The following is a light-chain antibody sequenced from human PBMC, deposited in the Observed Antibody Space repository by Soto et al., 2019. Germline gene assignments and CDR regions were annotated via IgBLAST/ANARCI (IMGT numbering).Light chain of an antibody. J-gene: IGLJ2*01. V-gene: IGLV2-8*01. CDR2: EVS. CDR1: ISDIGGYKY. CDR3: SSYAGTNSVL. Sequence: QSALTQPPSASGSPGQSVTISCTGTISDIGGYKYVSWYQQHPGKAPKLIIYEVSKRPSGVPDRFSGSKSGNTASLTVSGLQPDDEADYYCSSYAGTNSVLFGGGTKVTVL.